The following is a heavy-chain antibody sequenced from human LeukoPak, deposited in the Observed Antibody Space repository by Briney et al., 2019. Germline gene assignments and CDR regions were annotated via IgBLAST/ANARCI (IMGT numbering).Heavy chain of an antibody. J-gene: IGHJ5*02. CDR2: IRSKANSYAT. Sequence: GGSLRLSCAASGFTFSGSAMHWVRQASGKGLEWVGRIRSKANSYATAYAASVKGRFTISRDDSKNTAYLQMNSLRSEDTAVYYCARGHRYFDWLLVPRARNWFDPWGQGTLVTVSS. CDR3: ARGHRYFDWLLVPRARNWFDP. D-gene: IGHD3-9*01. CDR1: GFTFSGSA. V-gene: IGHV3-73*01.